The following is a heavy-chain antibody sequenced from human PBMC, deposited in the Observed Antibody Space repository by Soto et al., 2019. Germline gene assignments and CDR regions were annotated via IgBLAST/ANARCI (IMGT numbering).Heavy chain of an antibody. Sequence: ASVKVSCKVSGYSFPSYAINWVRQAPGQGLEWMGWINAGNGDTDYSQKFRDRVTITMDRSASIAYMELSSLRPEDTGMSYCARSGEPGITVTWPFDYWGQGTLVTVSS. CDR2: INAGNGDT. CDR1: GYSFPSYA. J-gene: IGHJ4*02. D-gene: IGHD6-19*01. CDR3: ARSGEPGITVTWPFDY. V-gene: IGHV1-3*01.